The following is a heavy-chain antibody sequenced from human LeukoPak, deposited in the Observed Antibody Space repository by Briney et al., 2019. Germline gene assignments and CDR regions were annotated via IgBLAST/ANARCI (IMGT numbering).Heavy chain of an antibody. V-gene: IGHV3-72*01. J-gene: IGHJ4*02. D-gene: IGHD6-19*01. Sequence: PGGSLRLSCAASGFTFSDYYMSWIRQAPGKGLEWVGRIRKEDDNYITQYAASVKDRFTISRDDSKSSLYLHMNSLKVEDTALYYCARVYSSGWEVSDYWGQGTLVTVSS. CDR1: GFTFSDYY. CDR3: ARVYSSGWEVSDY. CDR2: IRKEDDNYIT.